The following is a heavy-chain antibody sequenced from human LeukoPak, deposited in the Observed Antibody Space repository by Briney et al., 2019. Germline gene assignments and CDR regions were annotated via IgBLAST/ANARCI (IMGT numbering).Heavy chain of an antibody. J-gene: IGHJ4*02. CDR3: AKGQYSGSYSPYDY. CDR2: IYSGGST. V-gene: IGHV3-53*01. Sequence: GGSLRLSCAASGFNVSSNYMSWVRQAPGKGLEWVSFIYSGGSTYYADSVKGRFTISRDNSKNTLYLQMNSLRAEDAAVYYCAKGQYSGSYSPYDYWGQGTLVTVSS. CDR1: GFNVSSNY. D-gene: IGHD1-26*01.